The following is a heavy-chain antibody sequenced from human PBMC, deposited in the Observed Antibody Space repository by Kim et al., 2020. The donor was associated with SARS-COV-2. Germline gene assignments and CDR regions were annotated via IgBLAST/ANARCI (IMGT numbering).Heavy chain of an antibody. J-gene: IGHJ4*02. CDR3: ARGYCSSSRCYAGPDY. V-gene: IGHV3-48*02. CDR1: GFTFSDYT. CDR2: INNDGTVM. D-gene: IGHD2-2*01. Sequence: GGSLRLSCAASGFTFSDYTMDWVRQAPGRGLEWVSYINNDGTVMYYGDSVKGRFTISRDNSENSLFLQMNSLRDDDTAVYYCARGYCSSSRCYAGPDYWGQGTLVTVS.